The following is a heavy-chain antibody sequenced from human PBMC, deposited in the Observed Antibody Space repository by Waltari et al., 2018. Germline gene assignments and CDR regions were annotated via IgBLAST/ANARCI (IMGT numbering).Heavy chain of an antibody. CDR3: VCRIAETYFDY. D-gene: IGHD6-13*01. J-gene: IGHJ4*02. CDR1: GYTFTDYY. CDR2: IIPDSGGT. Sequence: QVQLVQSGAEVKKPGASVKVSCKASGYTFTDYYIQWVRQAPGHGLQWMGWIIPDSGGTNYAQKFQGRVTMTMDTSISTAYMELSRLRSDDTAVYYCVCRIAETYFDYWGQGTLVTVSS. V-gene: IGHV1-2*02.